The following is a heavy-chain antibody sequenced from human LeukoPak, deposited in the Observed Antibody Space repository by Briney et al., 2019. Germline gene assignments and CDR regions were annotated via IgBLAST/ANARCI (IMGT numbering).Heavy chain of an antibody. V-gene: IGHV3-30*02. D-gene: IGHD3-10*01. CDR3: SKESAFFHVSGASFDY. J-gene: IGHJ4*02. CDR2: IKHDESRI. Sequence: GGSLRLSCAASGFTFSNYGMHWVRQAPGKGLEWVAFIKHDESRIHYPDSLKGRLTISRDTAKNTLYLQMNSLAVEDTAVYYCSKESAFFHVSGASFDYWGQGTLVTVSS. CDR1: GFTFSNYG.